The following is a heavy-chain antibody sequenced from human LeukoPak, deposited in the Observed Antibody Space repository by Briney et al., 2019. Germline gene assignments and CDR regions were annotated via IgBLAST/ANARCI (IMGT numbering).Heavy chain of an antibody. Sequence: SETLSLTCAVSGGSISSGGYSWSWIRQPPGKGLEWIGSIYYSGSTYYNPSLKSRVTISVDTSKNQFSLKLSSVTAADTAVYYCARAYSGSYFDGYWGQGTLVTVSS. CDR3: ARAYSGSYFDGY. CDR2: IYYSGST. CDR1: GGSISSGGYS. D-gene: IGHD1-26*01. V-gene: IGHV4-39*07. J-gene: IGHJ4*02.